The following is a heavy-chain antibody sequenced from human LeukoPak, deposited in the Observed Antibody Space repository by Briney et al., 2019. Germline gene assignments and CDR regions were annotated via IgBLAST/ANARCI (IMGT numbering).Heavy chain of an antibody. J-gene: IGHJ5*02. CDR1: GYTLTELS. CDR3: ARDNSVGDIAWWFDP. CDR2: INPSGSST. D-gene: IGHD3-16*02. Sequence: ASVKVSCKVSGYTLTELSMHWVRQAPGQGLEWMGLINPSGSSTPYAQKFQGRVTMTRDMSTTTDYMELSSLRSEDTAVYYCARDNSVGDIAWWFDPWGQGTLVTVSS. V-gene: IGHV1-46*01.